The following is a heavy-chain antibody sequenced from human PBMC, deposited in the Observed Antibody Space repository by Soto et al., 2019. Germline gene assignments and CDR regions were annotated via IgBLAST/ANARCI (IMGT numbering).Heavy chain of an antibody. CDR2: SFNGVT. CDR3: AKDGTARGPNPFYP. J-gene: IGHJ5*02. CDR1: GYTFTNYG. Sequence: GASVKVSCKTSGYTFTNYGISWVRQAPGQGLEWMGGSFNGVTNYAQNLQGRVTMTTDTSTTTAYMELTSLRSDDTAVYYCAKDGTARGPNPFYPCAQRTPVPVSS. D-gene: IGHD3-10*01. V-gene: IGHV1-18*01.